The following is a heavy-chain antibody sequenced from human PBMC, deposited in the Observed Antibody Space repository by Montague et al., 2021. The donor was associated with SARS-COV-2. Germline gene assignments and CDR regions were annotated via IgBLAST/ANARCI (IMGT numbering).Heavy chain of an antibody. V-gene: IGHV3-74*01. CDR1: GFTFSSYW. Sequence: SLRLSCAASGFTFSSYWMHWVRQAPGKGPVWVSRIDTHGSTTNYADSVKGRFIISRDNSRNTVYMQMSNLRAEDTAVYYCAKGFTYYFASGGYPNYFDPWGQGTLVSVSS. CDR3: AKGFTYYFASGGYPNYFDP. J-gene: IGHJ5*02. CDR2: IDTHGSTT. D-gene: IGHD3-10*01.